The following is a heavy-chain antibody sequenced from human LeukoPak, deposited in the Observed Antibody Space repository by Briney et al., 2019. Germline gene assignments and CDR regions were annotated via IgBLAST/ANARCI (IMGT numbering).Heavy chain of an antibody. V-gene: IGHV3-74*01. CDR2: ITNDGSST. Sequence: GGSLRLSCAAPRFTFSSYWMSWVRQAPGKGLVWVSRITNDGSSTTYADSVKGRFTISRDNSKNTLYLQMNSLRAEDTAVYYCAKGTDILTGYQTDYWGQGTLVTVSS. CDR3: AKGTDILTGYQTDY. CDR1: RFTFSSYW. J-gene: IGHJ4*02. D-gene: IGHD3-9*01.